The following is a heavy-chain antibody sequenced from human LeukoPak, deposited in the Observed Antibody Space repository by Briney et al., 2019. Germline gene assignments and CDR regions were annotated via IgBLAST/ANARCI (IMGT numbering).Heavy chain of an antibody. Sequence: SETLSLTCAVYGGSFSGYYWSWIRQPPGKGLEWIGEINHSGSTNYNPSLKSRVTISVDTSKNQFSLKLSSVTAADTAVYYCARQAITMVRGVIMRYYYYHMDVWGKGTTVTISS. CDR1: GGSFSGYY. CDR3: ARQAITMVRGVIMRYYYYHMDV. J-gene: IGHJ6*03. D-gene: IGHD3-10*01. CDR2: INHSGST. V-gene: IGHV4-34*01.